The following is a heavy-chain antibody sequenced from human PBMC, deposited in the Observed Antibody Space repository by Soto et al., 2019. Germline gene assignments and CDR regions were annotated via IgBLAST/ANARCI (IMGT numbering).Heavy chain of an antibody. CDR1: GFTFSSYW. D-gene: IGHD3-3*01. J-gene: IGHJ4*02. V-gene: IGHV3-74*01. CDR2: VNSDGSRT. Sequence: GGSLRLSCAASGFTFSSYWMHWVRQVPGEGLVWVSRVNSDGSRTSYADSVKGRFTISRDNAKNTLHLQMNSLRAEDTAVYYCARVFGSIFGVVIFDYRGQGTLVTVSS. CDR3: ARVFGSIFGVVIFDY.